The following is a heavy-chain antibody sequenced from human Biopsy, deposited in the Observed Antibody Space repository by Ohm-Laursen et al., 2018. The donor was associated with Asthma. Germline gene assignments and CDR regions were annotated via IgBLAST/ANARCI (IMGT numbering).Heavy chain of an antibody. J-gene: IGHJ4*02. CDR3: ARGDSSNWSHYYFDY. CDR2: ISSSSSTI. D-gene: IGHD3-22*01. Sequence: SLRLSCTASGFTFSSYSMNWVRQAPGKGLEWVSYISSSSSTIYYADSVKGRFTISRDNAKNSLYLQMNSLRDEDMAVYYCARGDSSNWSHYYFDYWGQGTLVTVSS. CDR1: GFTFSSYS. V-gene: IGHV3-48*02.